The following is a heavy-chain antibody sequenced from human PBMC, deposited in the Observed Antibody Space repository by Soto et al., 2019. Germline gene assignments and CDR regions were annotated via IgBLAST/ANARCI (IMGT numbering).Heavy chain of an antibody. CDR2: IRSKANSYAT. CDR1: GFTFSGSA. V-gene: IGHV3-73*01. Sequence: GGSLRLSCAASGFTFSGSAMHWVRQASGKGLEWVGRIRSKANSYATAYAASVKGRFTISRDDSKNTAYLQMNSLKTEDTAVYYCTRQDYGGQLGYSGMDVWGQGTTVTVSS. D-gene: IGHD4-17*01. CDR3: TRQDYGGQLGYSGMDV. J-gene: IGHJ6*02.